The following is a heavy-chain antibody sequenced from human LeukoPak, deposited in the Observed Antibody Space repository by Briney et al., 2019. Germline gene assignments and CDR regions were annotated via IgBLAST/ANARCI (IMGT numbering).Heavy chain of an antibody. J-gene: IGHJ6*02. D-gene: IGHD4-23*01. Sequence: PSETLSLTCTVSGGSISTYYWSWIRQPPGKGLEWIGYIYYSGSTNYNPSLKSRVTISVDTSKNQFSLKLSSVTAADTAVYYCARGSTDYGGPYYYYGMDVWGQGTTVTVSS. CDR3: ARGSTDYGGPYYYYGMDV. CDR1: GGSISTYY. CDR2: IYYSGST. V-gene: IGHV4-59*01.